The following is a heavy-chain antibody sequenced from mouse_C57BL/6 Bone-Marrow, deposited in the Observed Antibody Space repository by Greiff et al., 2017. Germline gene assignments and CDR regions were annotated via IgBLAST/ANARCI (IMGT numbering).Heavy chain of an antibody. CDR1: GFTFSSYG. CDR2: ISSGGGYS. CDR3: ARPDWDYFDY. Sequence: EVMLVESGGDLVQPGGSLKLSCVASGFTFSSYGMSWVRQTPDKRLEWVATISSGGGYSCYPDSVKGQFTISRDRAKTTLYLQMSSLKSEDTAMYYCARPDWDYFDYWGQGTTLTVSA. J-gene: IGHJ2*01. D-gene: IGHD4-1*01. V-gene: IGHV5-6*02.